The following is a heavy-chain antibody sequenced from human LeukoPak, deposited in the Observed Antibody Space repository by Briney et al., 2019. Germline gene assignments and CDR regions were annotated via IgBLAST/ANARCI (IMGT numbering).Heavy chain of an antibody. CDR2: INPNSGDT. V-gene: IGHV1-2*02. Sequence: ASVKVSCKASRYTFTGHYMHWARQAPGQGLEWMGWINPNSGDTNSAQKFQGRVTMTRDTSISTVYMELSRLRPDDTALYYCAREGWDQRDTAAFDYWGQGTLVTVSS. CDR3: AREGWDQRDTAAFDY. CDR1: RYTFTGHY. J-gene: IGHJ4*02. D-gene: IGHD6-19*01.